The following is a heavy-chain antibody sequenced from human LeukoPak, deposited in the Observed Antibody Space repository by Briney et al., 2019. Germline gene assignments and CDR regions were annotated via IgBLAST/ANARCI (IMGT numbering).Heavy chain of an antibody. D-gene: IGHD3-10*01. J-gene: IGHJ6*03. CDR3: ARDPGGYMDV. Sequence: GGSLRLSCAASGFTFSSYEMNWVRQAPGRGLEWVSYISSSGSTIFYADSVKGRFTISRDNAKNSLYLQMNSLRAEDTTVYYCARDPGGYMDVWGKGTTVTISS. CDR2: ISSSGSTI. V-gene: IGHV3-48*03. CDR1: GFTFSSYE.